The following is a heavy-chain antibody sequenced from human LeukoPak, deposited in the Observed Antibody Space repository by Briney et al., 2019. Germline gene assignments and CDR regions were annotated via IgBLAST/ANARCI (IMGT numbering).Heavy chain of an antibody. V-gene: IGHV3-21*01. Sequence: RGSLRLSCAASGFTLSSYSMNWVRQAPGKGLEWASSISSSSSYIYYADSVKGRFTISRDNAKNSLYLQMNSLRAEDTAVYYCARSPGYSSGWYSSWGQGTLVTVSS. D-gene: IGHD6-19*01. CDR3: ARSPGYSSGWYSS. CDR2: ISSSSSYI. CDR1: GFTLSSYS. J-gene: IGHJ4*02.